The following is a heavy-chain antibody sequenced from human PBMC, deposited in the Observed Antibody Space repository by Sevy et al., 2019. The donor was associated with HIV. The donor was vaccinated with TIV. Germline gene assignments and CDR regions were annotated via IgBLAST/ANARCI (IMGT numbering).Heavy chain of an antibody. V-gene: IGHV3-33*01. J-gene: IGHJ4*02. Sequence: GGSLSLSCAASGFTFSSYGMQWVRQAPGKGLEWVAVIWNDGSNKYYADSVKGRFTTSRDNSSNTLYLQMNRLRAEDTAVYYCARDVRGEGIRPGDLDYWGQGTLVTVSS. CDR2: IWNDGSNK. CDR3: ARDVRGEGIRPGDLDY. CDR1: GFTFSSYG. D-gene: IGHD3-10*02.